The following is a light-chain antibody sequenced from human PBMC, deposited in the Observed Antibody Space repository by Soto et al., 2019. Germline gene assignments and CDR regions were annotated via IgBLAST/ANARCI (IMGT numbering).Light chain of an antibody. CDR2: AAS. CDR1: QSVNIY. V-gene: IGKV3D-15*01. Sequence: IVMTQSPATLSLSPGERATLSCRASQSVNIYLAWYQQKPGQAPRLLIYAASTRATGVPARFSGSGSGTEFTLTISSMQPADFAVYYCQQYKNWPPITFCQGTRLEIK. J-gene: IGKJ5*01. CDR3: QQYKNWPPIT.